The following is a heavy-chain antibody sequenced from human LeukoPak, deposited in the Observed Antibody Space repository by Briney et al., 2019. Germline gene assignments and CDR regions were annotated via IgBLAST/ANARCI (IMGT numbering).Heavy chain of an antibody. Sequence: GGSLRLSCAASGFTFSSYSMNWVRQAPGKGLEWVSYISSSGTTIYYADSVRGRFTFSRDNAKNSLYLQMNSLRAEDTAVYYCARDLFSGRGAIGCWGQGTLVTVSS. CDR2: ISSSGTTI. D-gene: IGHD2-15*01. CDR3: ARDLFSGRGAIGC. J-gene: IGHJ4*02. V-gene: IGHV3-48*04. CDR1: GFTFSSYS.